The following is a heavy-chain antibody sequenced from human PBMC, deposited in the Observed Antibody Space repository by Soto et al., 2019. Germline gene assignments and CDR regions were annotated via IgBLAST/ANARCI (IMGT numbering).Heavy chain of an antibody. Sequence: PGGSLRLSCAASGFTVSTNYMSWVRQAPGKVLEWVSVIYDGGRTYYAVSVKGRFTISRDDSKNTLYLQLNSLRAEDAAVYYCARVIGSYDSSGYYYVHYGMDVWGQGTTVTVSS. D-gene: IGHD3-22*01. CDR3: ARVIGSYDSSGYYYVHYGMDV. J-gene: IGHJ6*02. V-gene: IGHV3-53*01. CDR2: IYDGGRT. CDR1: GFTVSTNY.